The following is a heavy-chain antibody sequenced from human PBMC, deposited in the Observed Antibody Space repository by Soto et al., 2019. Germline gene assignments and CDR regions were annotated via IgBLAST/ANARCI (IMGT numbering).Heavy chain of an antibody. J-gene: IGHJ4*02. Sequence: GASVKVSCTASGYTFTSYGISWVRQAPGQGLEWMGWISAYNGNTNYAQKLQGRVTMTTDTSTSTAYMELRSLRSDDTAVYYCATQLEYSSSQPYFDYWGQGTLVTVSS. CDR2: ISAYNGNT. V-gene: IGHV1-18*01. D-gene: IGHD6-13*01. CDR1: GYTFTSYG. CDR3: ATQLEYSSSQPYFDY.